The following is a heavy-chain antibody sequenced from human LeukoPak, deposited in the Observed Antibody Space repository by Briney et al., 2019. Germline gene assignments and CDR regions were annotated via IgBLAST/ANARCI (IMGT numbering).Heavy chain of an antibody. V-gene: IGHV3-23*01. CDR1: GFSVSRYA. D-gene: IGHD3-22*01. J-gene: IGHJ4*02. CDR2: INGSGGST. Sequence: RVSLRLSRAGSGFSVSRYAMSGVGQAPGKGLEWVYGINGSGGSTDYADSVKGRFTISRDNSKKTLYLQMNSLRAEDRAVNHCAKEGLDSIGCKRYFDYSGQEALVTVSS. CDR3: AKEGLDSIGCKRYFDY.